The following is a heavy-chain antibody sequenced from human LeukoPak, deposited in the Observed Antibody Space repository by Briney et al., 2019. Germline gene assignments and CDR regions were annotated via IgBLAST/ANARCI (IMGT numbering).Heavy chain of an antibody. Sequence: PGGSLRLSCAASGFTFSSYAMHWVRQAPGKGLEWVAVISYDGSNKYYADSVKGRFTISRDNSKNTLYLQMNSLRAEDTAVYYCARGLWFGETPNWFDPWGQGTLVTVSS. CDR2: ISYDGSNK. J-gene: IGHJ5*02. CDR3: ARGLWFGETPNWFDP. CDR1: GFTFSSYA. V-gene: IGHV3-30*04. D-gene: IGHD3-10*01.